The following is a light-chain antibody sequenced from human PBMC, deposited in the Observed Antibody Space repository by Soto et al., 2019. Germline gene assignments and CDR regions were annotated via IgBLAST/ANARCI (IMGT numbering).Light chain of an antibody. V-gene: IGKV1-33*01. J-gene: IGKJ5*01. Sequence: DIHMTQSPSSLSASVGYRFTITCQASQDISNYLNWYQQKPGKAPKLLIYDASNLETGVPSRFSGSGSGTDFTFTISSLQPEDIETYYCQQYDNLAITFGQGTRLEIK. CDR2: DAS. CDR1: QDISNY. CDR3: QQYDNLAIT.